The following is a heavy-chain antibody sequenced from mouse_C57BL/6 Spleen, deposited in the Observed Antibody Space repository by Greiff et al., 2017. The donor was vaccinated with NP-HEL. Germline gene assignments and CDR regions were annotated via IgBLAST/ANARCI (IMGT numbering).Heavy chain of an antibody. CDR2: ISDGGSYT. V-gene: IGHV5-4*01. Sequence: EVQRVESGGGLVKPGGSLKLSCAASGFTFSSYAMSWVRQTPEKRLEWVATISDGGSYTYYPDNVKGRFTISRDNAKNNLYLQMSHLKSEDTAMYYCATRAVTGYFDYWGQGTTLTVSS. D-gene: IGHD4-1*01. J-gene: IGHJ2*01. CDR1: GFTFSSYA. CDR3: ATRAVTGYFDY.